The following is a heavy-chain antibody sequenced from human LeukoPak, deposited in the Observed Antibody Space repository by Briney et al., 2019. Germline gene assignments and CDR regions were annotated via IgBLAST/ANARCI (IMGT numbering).Heavy chain of an antibody. D-gene: IGHD3-10*01. J-gene: IGHJ4*02. CDR2: IYYSGST. V-gene: IGHV4-59*08. Sequence: SETLSLTCTVSGGSISTYYWSWIRQPPGKGLEWIGYIYYSGSTNYNPSLKSRVTISVDTSENQFSLKLSSVTAADTAVYYCARADGSGSYYSFDYWGQGTLVTVSS. CDR1: GGSISTYY. CDR3: ARADGSGSYYSFDY.